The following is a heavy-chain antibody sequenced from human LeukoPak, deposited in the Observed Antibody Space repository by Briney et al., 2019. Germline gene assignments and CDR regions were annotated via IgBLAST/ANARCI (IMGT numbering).Heavy chain of an antibody. CDR2: ISSSGSTI. D-gene: IGHD5-12*01. CDR1: GFTFSSYE. CDR3: ARGMVATKVDY. V-gene: IGHV3-48*03. J-gene: IGHJ4*02. Sequence: PGGSLRLSCAASGFTFSSYEMNWVRQAPGKGLEWVSYISSSGSTIYYADSVKGRFTISRDNAKNSLYLQMNSLRAEDTAVYYCARGMVATKVDYWGQGTLVTVSS.